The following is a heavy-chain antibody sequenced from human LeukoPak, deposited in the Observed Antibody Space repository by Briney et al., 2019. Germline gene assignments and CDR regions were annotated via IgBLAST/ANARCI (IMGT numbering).Heavy chain of an antibody. V-gene: IGHV1-2*06. J-gene: IGHJ4*02. D-gene: IGHD2-21*01. Sequence: ASVKVSCKASGYTFTGYYMHWVRQAPGQGLEWMGRINPNSGGINYAQKFQGRVTMTRDTSISTAYMELSRLRSDDTAVYYCARIPSSHPHPSYYFDYWGQGTLVIVSS. CDR2: INPNSGGI. CDR3: ARIPSSHPHPSYYFDY. CDR1: GYTFTGYY.